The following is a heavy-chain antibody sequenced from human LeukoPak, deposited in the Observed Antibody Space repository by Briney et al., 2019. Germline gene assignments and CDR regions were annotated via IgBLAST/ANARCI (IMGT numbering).Heavy chain of an antibody. V-gene: IGHV1-18*01. CDR1: GYTFTSYG. Sequence: ASVKVSCKASGYTFTSYGISWVRQAPGQGLEWMGWISAYNGNTNYAQKLQGRVTMATDTSTSTAYMELSSLRSEDTAVYYCARDETGYTSDYWGQGTLVTVSS. J-gene: IGHJ4*02. CDR3: ARDETGYTSDY. CDR2: ISAYNGNT. D-gene: IGHD5-12*01.